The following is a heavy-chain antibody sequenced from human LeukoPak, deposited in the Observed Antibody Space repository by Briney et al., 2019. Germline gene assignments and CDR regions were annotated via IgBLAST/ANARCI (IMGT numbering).Heavy chain of an antibody. CDR3: ARAYCSGGSCYPYYFDY. V-gene: IGHV3-20*01. CDR2: INWNGGST. Sequence: GGSLRLSCAASGFTFGDYGISWVRQAPGKGLEWVSGINWNGGSTGYADSVKGRFTISRDNAKNSLYLQMNSLRAEDTALYHCARAYCSGGSCYPYYFDYWGQGTLVTVSS. J-gene: IGHJ4*02. D-gene: IGHD2-15*01. CDR1: GFTFGDYG.